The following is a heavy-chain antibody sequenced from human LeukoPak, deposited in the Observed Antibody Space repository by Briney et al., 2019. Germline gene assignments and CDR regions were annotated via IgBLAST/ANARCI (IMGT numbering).Heavy chain of an antibody. Sequence: GGSLRLSCAASGFTFSSYGMTWVRQAPGKGLEWVSHISGSGGTTYYADSVKGRFTISRDNSKNTLYLQRNSLRAEDTAVYYCAKRPAGGDAFDIWGQGTMVTVSS. J-gene: IGHJ3*02. D-gene: IGHD3-10*01. CDR2: ISGSGGTT. CDR3: AKRPAGGDAFDI. V-gene: IGHV3-23*01. CDR1: GFTFSSYG.